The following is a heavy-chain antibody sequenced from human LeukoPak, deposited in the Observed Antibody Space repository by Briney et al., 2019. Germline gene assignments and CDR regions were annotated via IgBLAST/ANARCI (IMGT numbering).Heavy chain of an antibody. CDR3: AREGGSGSYYQYFDY. Sequence: ASVKVSCKASGYTFTGYGISWVRQAPGQGLEWMGWISAYNGNTNYAQKLQGRVTMTTDTSTSTAYMELRSLRSDDTAVYYCAREGGSGSYYQYFDYWGQGTLVTVSS. J-gene: IGHJ4*02. D-gene: IGHD3-10*01. CDR1: GYTFTGYG. V-gene: IGHV1-18*01. CDR2: ISAYNGNT.